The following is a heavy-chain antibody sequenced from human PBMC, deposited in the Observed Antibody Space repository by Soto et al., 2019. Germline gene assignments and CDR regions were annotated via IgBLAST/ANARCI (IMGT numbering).Heavy chain of an antibody. D-gene: IGHD3-10*01. CDR1: GYTFTSYG. J-gene: IGHJ3*02. Sequence: ASVKVSCKASGYTFTSYGISWVRQAPGQGLEWMGWISAYNGNTDYAQKLQGRVTMTTDTSTSTAYMELRSLRSDDTAVYYCARDEYGSGINAFDIWGQGTMVTVSS. CDR3: ARDEYGSGINAFDI. V-gene: IGHV1-18*01. CDR2: ISAYNGNT.